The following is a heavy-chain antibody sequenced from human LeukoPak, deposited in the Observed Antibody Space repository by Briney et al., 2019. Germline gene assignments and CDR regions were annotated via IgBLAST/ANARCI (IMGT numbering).Heavy chain of an antibody. CDR3: AKDLSSRWFGELSGLGYYFDY. CDR2: ISGSGGST. J-gene: IGHJ4*02. CDR1: GFTFSSYA. D-gene: IGHD3-10*01. Sequence: GGSLRLSCAASGFTFSSYAMSWVRQAPGKGLEWVSAISGSGGSTYYADSVKGRFTISRDNSKNTLYLQMNSLRAEDTAVYYCAKDLSSRWFGELSGLGYYFDYWGQGTLVTVSS. V-gene: IGHV3-23*01.